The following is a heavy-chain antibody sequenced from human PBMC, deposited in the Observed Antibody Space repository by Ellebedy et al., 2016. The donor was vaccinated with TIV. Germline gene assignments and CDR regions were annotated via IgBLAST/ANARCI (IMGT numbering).Heavy chain of an antibody. V-gene: IGHV3-21*01. CDR3: ARDNDGDGFDY. CDR1: GFSFNTSS. CDR2: ISSRGSYI. Sequence: PGGSLRLSCVASGFSFNTSSMNWVRQAPGKGLEWVASISSRGSYIYYADSVKGRFSISRDNAENSLFLQMGSLRAEDTAIYYCARDNDGDGFDYWGQGTLVTVSS. D-gene: IGHD3-10*01. J-gene: IGHJ4*02.